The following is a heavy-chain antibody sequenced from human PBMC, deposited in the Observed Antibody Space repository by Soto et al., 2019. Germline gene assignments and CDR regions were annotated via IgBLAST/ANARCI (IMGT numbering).Heavy chain of an antibody. Sequence: QVQLVQSGAEVKKPGSSVKVSCKASGGTFSSYAISWVRQAPGQGLEWMGGIIPIFGTANYAQKFQGRVTITADASTSTAYMELSSLRSEDTAVYYGAREGSSGWYGRDWFDPWGQGTLVTVSS. CDR3: AREGSSGWYGRDWFDP. CDR2: IIPIFGTA. CDR1: GGTFSSYA. V-gene: IGHV1-69*12. D-gene: IGHD6-19*01. J-gene: IGHJ5*02.